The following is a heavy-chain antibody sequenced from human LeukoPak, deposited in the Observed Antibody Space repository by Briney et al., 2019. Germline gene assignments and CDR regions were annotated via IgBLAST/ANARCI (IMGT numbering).Heavy chain of an antibody. Sequence: PGGSLRLSCAASGFAFSSYAMSWVRQAPGKGLERVSAISGSGGSTYYADSVKGRFTISRDNYKNTLYLQMNSLRAEDTAVYYCAKAHRYYDILTGYYTVNDYWGQGTLVTVSS. CDR1: GFAFSSYA. J-gene: IGHJ4*02. CDR3: AKAHRYYDILTGYYTVNDY. V-gene: IGHV3-23*01. D-gene: IGHD3-9*01. CDR2: ISGSGGST.